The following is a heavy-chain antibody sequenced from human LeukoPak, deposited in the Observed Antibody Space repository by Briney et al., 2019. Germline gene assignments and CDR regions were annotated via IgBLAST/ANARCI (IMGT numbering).Heavy chain of an antibody. J-gene: IGHJ3*01. CDR1: GFTFGTYW. V-gene: IGHV3-7*01. D-gene: IGHD2-2*01. CDR3: ARDRGIYCTSDTCYVSGGAFDV. CDR2: INQDGSEK. Sequence: AGGSLRLSCAASGFTFGTYWMNWVRQAPGKGLEWVANINQDGSEKFYVDSLRGRFTISRDNAKNSLHLQMNSLRAEDTAVYYCARDRGIYCTSDTCYVSGGAFDVWGLGTLVTVSS.